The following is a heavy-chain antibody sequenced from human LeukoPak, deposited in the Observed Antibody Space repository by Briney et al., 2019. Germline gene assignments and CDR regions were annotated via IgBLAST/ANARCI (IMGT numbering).Heavy chain of an antibody. CDR1: GGTFSSYA. J-gene: IGHJ3*02. CDR3: ARVICSGDRCYPPSAVDI. D-gene: IGHD2-15*01. Sequence: SVKVSCKASGGTFSSYAISWVRQAPGQGLEWMGRIIPILGIANYAQKFQGRVTITADKSTSTAYMELSSLRSDDTAVYYCARVICSGDRCYPPSAVDIWGQGTMVTVSS. V-gene: IGHV1-69*04. CDR2: IIPILGIA.